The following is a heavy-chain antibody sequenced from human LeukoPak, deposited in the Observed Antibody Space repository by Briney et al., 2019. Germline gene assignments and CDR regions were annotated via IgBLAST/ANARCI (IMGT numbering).Heavy chain of an antibody. CDR3: ASGDRDGYNYDY. Sequence: ASVKVSCKASGYTFTSYGISWVRQAPGQGLKWMGWISAYNGNTNYAQKLQGRVTMTTDTSTSTAYMELRSLRSDDTAVYYCASGDRDGYNYDYWGQGTLVTVSS. CDR1: GYTFTSYG. CDR2: ISAYNGNT. D-gene: IGHD5-12*01. V-gene: IGHV1-18*01. J-gene: IGHJ4*02.